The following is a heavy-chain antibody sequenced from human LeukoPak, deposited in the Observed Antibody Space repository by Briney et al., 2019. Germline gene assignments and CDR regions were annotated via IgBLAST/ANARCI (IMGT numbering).Heavy chain of an antibody. V-gene: IGHV3-11*01. J-gene: IGHJ4*02. D-gene: IGHD6-25*01. Sequence: GGSLRLSCAASGFTLSDYYMSWIRQAPGKGLEWVGYISNSGSTIYYADSVRGRFTISRDNAKNSLYLQMSSLRAEDTAVYYCVRGKAASAYWGQGTLVTVSS. CDR2: ISNSGSTI. CDR1: GFTLSDYY. CDR3: VRGKAASAY.